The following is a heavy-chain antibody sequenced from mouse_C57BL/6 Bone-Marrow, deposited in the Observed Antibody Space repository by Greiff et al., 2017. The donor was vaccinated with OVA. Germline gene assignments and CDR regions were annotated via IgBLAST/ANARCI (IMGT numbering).Heavy chain of an antibody. J-gene: IGHJ4*01. Sequence: VKLMESGPGLVAPSQSLSITCTVSGFSLTSYGVDWVRQSPGKGLEWLGVIWGVGSTNYNSALKSRLSISKDNSKSQVFLKMNSLQTDDTAMYYCASEVVAPYYAMDYWGQGTSVTVSS. V-gene: IGHV2-6*01. CDR1: GFSLTSYG. CDR3: ASEVVAPYYAMDY. CDR2: IWGVGST. D-gene: IGHD1-1*01.